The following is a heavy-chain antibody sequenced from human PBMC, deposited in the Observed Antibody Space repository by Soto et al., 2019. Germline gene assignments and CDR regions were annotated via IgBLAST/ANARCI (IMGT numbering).Heavy chain of an antibody. J-gene: IGHJ6*02. D-gene: IGHD6-13*01. Sequence: GGSLRLSCAASGFTFSSYWMHWVRQAPGKGLVWVSRINSDGSSTSYADSVKGRFTISRDNAKNTLYLQMNSLRAEDTAVYYCATAPTRYSREYYYYGMDVWGQGTTVTVSS. CDR3: ATAPTRYSREYYYYGMDV. CDR1: GFTFSSYW. V-gene: IGHV3-74*01. CDR2: INSDGSST.